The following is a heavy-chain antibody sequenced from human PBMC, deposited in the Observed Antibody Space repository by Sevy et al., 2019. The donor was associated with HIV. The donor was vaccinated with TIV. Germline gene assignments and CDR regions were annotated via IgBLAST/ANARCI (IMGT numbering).Heavy chain of an antibody. J-gene: IGHJ3*02. D-gene: IGHD2-15*01. V-gene: IGHV3-48*03. CDR3: ARYCSGGSCYRRGAFDI. CDR2: ISSSGSTI. Sequence: GGSLRLSCAASGFIFSSYEMNWVRQAPGKGLEWVSYISSSGSTIYYADSVKGRFTISRDNAKNSLYLQMNSLRAEDTAVYYCARYCSGGSCYRRGAFDIWGQGQWSPSPQ. CDR1: GFIFSSYE.